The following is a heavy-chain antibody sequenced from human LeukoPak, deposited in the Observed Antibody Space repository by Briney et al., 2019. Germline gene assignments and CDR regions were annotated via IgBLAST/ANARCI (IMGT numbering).Heavy chain of an antibody. CDR2: IKQDGSEK. Sequence: GGSLRLSCAASGFTFANYWMSWVRQAPGKGLEWVANIKQDGSEKYYVDSVKGRLTISRDNAKNLLHLQMNSLRAEDTAMYYCAKDGDGYKSPFDYWGQGTLVTVSS. CDR3: AKDGDGYKSPFDY. J-gene: IGHJ4*02. CDR1: GFTFANYW. D-gene: IGHD5-24*01. V-gene: IGHV3-7*01.